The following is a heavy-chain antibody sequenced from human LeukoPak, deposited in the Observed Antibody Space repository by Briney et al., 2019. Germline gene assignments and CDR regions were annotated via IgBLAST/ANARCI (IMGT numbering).Heavy chain of an antibody. D-gene: IGHD6-19*01. J-gene: IGHJ4*02. CDR2: IGDSGDPT. CDR3: AKDARRSSGWYFFDH. V-gene: IGHV3-23*01. Sequence: QPGGSLRLSCAASGFAFSSQAMGWVRQAPGKGLEWVSVIGDSGDPTYYADSVKGRFTISRDNSKNTLYLQMNSLRAEDTALYYCAKDARRSSGWYFFDHWGQGTLVTVSP. CDR1: GFAFSSQA.